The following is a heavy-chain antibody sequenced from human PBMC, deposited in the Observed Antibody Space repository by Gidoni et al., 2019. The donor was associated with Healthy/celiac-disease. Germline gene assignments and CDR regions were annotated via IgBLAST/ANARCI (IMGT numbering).Heavy chain of an antibody. CDR1: GGSISSSSYY. V-gene: IGHV4-39*01. J-gene: IGHJ5*02. CDR2: IYYSGST. CDR3: ARHGSGSYYTSPFNWFDP. Sequence: QLQLQESGPGLVKPSETLSLTCTVSGGSISSSSYYWGWIRQPPGKGLEWIGSIYYSGSTYYNPSLKSRVTISVDTSKNQFSLKLSSVTAADTAVYYCARHGSGSYYTSPFNWFDPWGQGTLVTVSS. D-gene: IGHD3-10*01.